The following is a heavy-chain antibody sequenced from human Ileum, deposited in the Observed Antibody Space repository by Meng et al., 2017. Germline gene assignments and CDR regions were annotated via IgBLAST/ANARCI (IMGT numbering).Heavy chain of an antibody. CDR3: ARGWAAAGFDY. V-gene: IGHV6-1*01. CDR2: TYYKSKWYN. J-gene: IGHJ4*02. CDR1: GDSASGNSGA. D-gene: IGHD6-13*01. Sequence: QQQLQPSGPGLVKPSQTLSLTCAIAGDSASGNSGAWNWIRQSPSRGLECLGRTYYKSKWYNEYAESVKSRITISPDTSKNQFSLQLNSVTPEDTAVYYCARGWAAAGFDYWGQGTLVTVSS.